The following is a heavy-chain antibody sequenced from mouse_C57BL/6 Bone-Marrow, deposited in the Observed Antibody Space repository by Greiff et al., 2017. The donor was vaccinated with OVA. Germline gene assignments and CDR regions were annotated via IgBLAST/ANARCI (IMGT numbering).Heavy chain of an antibody. Sequence: EVKLVESGEGLVKPGGSLKLSCAASGFTFSSYAMSWVRQTPEKRLEWVAYISSGGDYIYYADTVKGRFTISRDNARNTLYLQMSSLKSEDTAMYYCTRPDSSGYYAMDYWGQGTSVTVSS. CDR1: GFTFSSYA. J-gene: IGHJ4*01. D-gene: IGHD3-2*02. CDR2: ISSGGDYI. CDR3: TRPDSSGYYAMDY. V-gene: IGHV5-9-1*02.